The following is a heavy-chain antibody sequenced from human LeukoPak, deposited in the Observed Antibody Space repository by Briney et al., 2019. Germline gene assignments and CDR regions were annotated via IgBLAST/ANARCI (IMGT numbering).Heavy chain of an antibody. CDR1: GFTYSSYA. CDR3: ARQLGYCSGGNCYFDL. Sequence: GRSLRLSCAASGFTYSSYAMSWVRQAPGKGLEWVSAISGSGESTYDKDSVKGRFSISRDNSKNTLYLQINSLRAEDTDVYHCARQLGYCSGGNCYFDLWGQGALGTVSS. V-gene: IGHV3-23*01. CDR2: ISGSGEST. D-gene: IGHD2-15*01. J-gene: IGHJ4*02.